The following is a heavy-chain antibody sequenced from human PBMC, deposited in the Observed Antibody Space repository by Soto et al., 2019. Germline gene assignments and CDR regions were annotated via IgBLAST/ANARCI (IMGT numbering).Heavy chain of an antibody. J-gene: IGHJ4*02. V-gene: IGHV3-21*01. CDR1: GFTFSSYS. D-gene: IGHD4-17*01. CDR2: ISSSSSYI. Sequence: EVQLVESGGGLVKPGGSLRLSCAASGFTFSSYSMNWVRQAPGKGLEWVSSISSSSSYIYYAHSVKGRFTISRDNAKNTLYLQMNSLRAEDTAVYYCARDSEDHDYGDYRIAGYWGQGTLVTVSS. CDR3: ARDSEDHDYGDYRIAGY.